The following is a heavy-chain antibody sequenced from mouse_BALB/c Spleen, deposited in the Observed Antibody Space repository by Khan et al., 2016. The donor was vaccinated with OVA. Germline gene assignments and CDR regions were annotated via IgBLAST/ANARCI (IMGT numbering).Heavy chain of an antibody. D-gene: IGHD2-2*01. V-gene: IGHV3-2*02. J-gene: IGHJ4*01. CDR3: VRSLYYAYADAMDY. Sequence: EVQLQESGPGLVKPSQSLSLTCTVTGYSITSDFAWNWVRQFPGNKLEWMGYISFSGSTSYDPSLKSRLSITRDTSRNQFFLQLHSVTTEDTATYYCVRSLYYAYADAMDYWGQGTSVTVSS. CDR2: ISFSGST. CDR1: GYSITSDFA.